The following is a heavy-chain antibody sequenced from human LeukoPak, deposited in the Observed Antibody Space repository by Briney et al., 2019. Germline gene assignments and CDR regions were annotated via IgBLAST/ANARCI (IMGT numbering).Heavy chain of an antibody. CDR3: AKAFFWSGPFQVDY. CDR2: ISYDGSNK. J-gene: IGHJ4*02. D-gene: IGHD3-3*01. Sequence: GRSLRLSCAASGFTFSSYAMHWVRQAPGKGLEWVAVISYDGSNKYYADSVNGRFTISRDNSKNTLSLQMNSLRAEDTAVYYCAKAFFWSGPFQVDYWGQGTLVTVSS. CDR1: GFTFSSYA. V-gene: IGHV3-30-3*01.